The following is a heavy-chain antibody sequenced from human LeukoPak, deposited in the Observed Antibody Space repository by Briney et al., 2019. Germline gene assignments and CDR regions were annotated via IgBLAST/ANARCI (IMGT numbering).Heavy chain of an antibody. D-gene: IGHD3-10*01. V-gene: IGHV1-69*05. CDR1: GGTFSSYA. Sequence: ASVKVSCKASGGTFSSYAISWVRQAPGQGLEWMGGIIPVFGTANYAQKLQGRVTMTTDTSTSTAYMELRSLRSDDTAVYYCARVRGYGSGSFNDAFDIWGQGTMVTVSS. J-gene: IGHJ3*02. CDR3: ARVRGYGSGSFNDAFDI. CDR2: IIPVFGTA.